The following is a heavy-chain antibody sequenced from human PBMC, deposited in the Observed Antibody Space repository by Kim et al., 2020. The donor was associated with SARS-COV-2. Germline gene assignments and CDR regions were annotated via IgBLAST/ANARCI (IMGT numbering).Heavy chain of an antibody. Sequence: AASVRGRFTISRDDSKNSVYLQMNNLRTEDTAVYYCTRGRTAAGRNWFDPWGQGTLVTVSS. D-gene: IGHD6-25*01. CDR3: TRGRTAAGRNWFDP. V-gene: IGHV3-72*01. J-gene: IGHJ5*02.